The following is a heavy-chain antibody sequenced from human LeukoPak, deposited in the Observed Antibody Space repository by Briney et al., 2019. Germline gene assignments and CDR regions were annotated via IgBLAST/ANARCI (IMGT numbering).Heavy chain of an antibody. V-gene: IGHV3-30*04. CDR3: AKERGGYYYDAFDI. Sequence: QPGRSLRLSCAASGFTFSSYAMHWVRQAPGKGLEWVAVISYDGSNKYYADSVKGRFTISRDNSKNTLYLQMNSLRAEDTAVYYCAKERGGYYYDAFDIWGQGTMVTVSS. J-gene: IGHJ3*02. D-gene: IGHD3-22*01. CDR2: ISYDGSNK. CDR1: GFTFSSYA.